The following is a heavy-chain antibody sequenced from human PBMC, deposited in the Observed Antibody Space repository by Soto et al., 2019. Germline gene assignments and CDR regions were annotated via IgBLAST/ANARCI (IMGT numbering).Heavy chain of an antibody. CDR3: AKALPVYYFDY. Sequence: GGSLRLSCAASGFTFSSYAMSWVCQAPGRGLEWVSTISGSGGNTYYADSVKGRFTISRDNSKNTLSLQVNSLRAEDTAVYYCAKALPVYYFDYWGQGTLVTVSS. CDR1: GFTFSSYA. J-gene: IGHJ4*02. CDR2: ISGSGGNT. V-gene: IGHV3-23*01.